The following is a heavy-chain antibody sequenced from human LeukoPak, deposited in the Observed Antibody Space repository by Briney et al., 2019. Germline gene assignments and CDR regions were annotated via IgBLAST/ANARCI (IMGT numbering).Heavy chain of an antibody. D-gene: IGHD6-19*01. CDR1: GDSIRSSNW. CDR2: VYQSGST. CDR3: ASEPTVAAANYYYYYGMDV. J-gene: IGHJ6*02. Sequence: SGTLSLTCAVSGDSIRSSNWWSWVRQPPGKGLEWIGEVYQSGSTNYNPSLKSRVTISVDKSKNQFSLKLTSVTAADTAVYYCASEPTVAAANYYYYYGMDVWGQGTTVTVSS. V-gene: IGHV4-4*02.